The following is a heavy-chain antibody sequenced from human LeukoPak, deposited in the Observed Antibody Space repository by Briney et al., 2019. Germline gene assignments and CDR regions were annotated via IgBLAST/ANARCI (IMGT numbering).Heavy chain of an antibody. Sequence: SETLSLTCTVSGGSISSYYWNWIRQPPGKGLEWIGYIYSSGSTNYNPSLKSRVTMSVDTSKNQFSLKLRSVTAADTAVYYCASISPPGYTYGDRWFDPWGQGTLVTVSS. CDR3: ASISPPGYTYGDRWFDP. CDR1: GGSISSYY. J-gene: IGHJ5*02. D-gene: IGHD5-18*01. CDR2: IYSSGST. V-gene: IGHV4-59*08.